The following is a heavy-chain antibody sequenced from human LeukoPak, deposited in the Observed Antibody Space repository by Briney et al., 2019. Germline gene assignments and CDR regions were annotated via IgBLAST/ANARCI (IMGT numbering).Heavy chain of an antibody. CDR1: GFTLSSYS. CDR3: ARVQGSYAVSDH. Sequence: GGSLRLSCAASGFTLSSYSMSWVRQAPGKGLEWVSYISGSSSTIYYANSVKGRFTISRDNAKNSLYLQMNSLRAEDTAVYYCARVQGSYAVSDHWGQGTLVTVPS. J-gene: IGHJ4*02. CDR2: ISGSSSTI. D-gene: IGHD1-26*01. V-gene: IGHV3-48*01.